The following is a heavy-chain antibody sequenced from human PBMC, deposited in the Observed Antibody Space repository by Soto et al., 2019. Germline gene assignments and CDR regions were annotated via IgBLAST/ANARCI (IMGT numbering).Heavy chain of an antibody. CDR2: IYHSGST. V-gene: IGHV4-30-2*01. CDR1: GGSISSGGYS. Sequence: SETLSLTCAVSGGSISSGGYSWSWIRQPPGKGLEWIGYIYHSGSTYYNPSLKSRVTISVDRSKNQFSLKLSSVTAADTAVYYCARGNDYGDSYFQHWGQGTLVTVSS. D-gene: IGHD4-17*01. J-gene: IGHJ1*01. CDR3: ARGNDYGDSYFQH.